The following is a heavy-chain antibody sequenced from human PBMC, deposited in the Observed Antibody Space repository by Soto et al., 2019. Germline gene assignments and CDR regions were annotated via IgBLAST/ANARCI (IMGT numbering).Heavy chain of an antibody. CDR3: ARPHGTTYHRSHLAN. Sequence: GGSLRLSCAASGFTFSDHYMDWVRQVPGKGLEWVGRIRDKAHSYTTEYAASVKGRFTISRDDSKTSLYLQMNSLKTEDTAVYYCARPHGTTYHRSHLANWGQGTLVTVSS. CDR1: GFTFSDHY. D-gene: IGHD2-15*01. CDR2: IRDKAHSYTT. V-gene: IGHV3-72*01. J-gene: IGHJ4*02.